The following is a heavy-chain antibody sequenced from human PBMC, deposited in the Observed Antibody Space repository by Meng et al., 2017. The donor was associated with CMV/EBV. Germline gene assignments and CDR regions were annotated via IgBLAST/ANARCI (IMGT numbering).Heavy chain of an antibody. CDR2: ISSSSSTI. J-gene: IGHJ4*02. CDR3: WRFGVSQGFDY. CDR1: GFTFSSYS. V-gene: IGHV3-48*04. Sequence: GGSLRLSCAASGFTFSSYSLNWVRQAPGKGLEWFSYISSSSSTIYYADSVKGRFTNSRDNAKNSLYLQMNSVRAEDTDVYYCWRFGVSQGFDYWGQGTLVTVSS. D-gene: IGHD3-10*01.